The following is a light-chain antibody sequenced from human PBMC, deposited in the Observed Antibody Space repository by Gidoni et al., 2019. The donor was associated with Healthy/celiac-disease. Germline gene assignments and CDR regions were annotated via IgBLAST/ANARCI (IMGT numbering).Light chain of an antibody. V-gene: IGKV1-13*02. Sequence: AIHLTQSPSSLSASVGDRVTITCRASQGISSALAWYQQKPGKDPKLLIYDASSLESGVPSRFSGSGSGTDFTLTISSLQPEDFATYYCQQFNSYPLTFGGGTKVEIK. CDR2: DAS. CDR3: QQFNSYPLT. CDR1: QGISSA. J-gene: IGKJ4*01.